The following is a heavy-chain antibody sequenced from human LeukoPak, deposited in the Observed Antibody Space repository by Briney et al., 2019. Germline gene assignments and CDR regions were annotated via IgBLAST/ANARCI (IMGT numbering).Heavy chain of an antibody. D-gene: IGHD6-13*01. CDR3: ARGFGRQQLVLYYYYGMDV. Sequence: ASVTVSCKASGYTFTGYYMHWVRQAPGQGLEWMGWINPNSGGTNYAQKFQGRVTMTRDTSISTAYMELSRLRSDDTAVYYCARGFGRQQLVLYYYYGMDVWGQGTTVTVPS. J-gene: IGHJ6*02. V-gene: IGHV1-2*02. CDR1: GYTFTGYY. CDR2: INPNSGGT.